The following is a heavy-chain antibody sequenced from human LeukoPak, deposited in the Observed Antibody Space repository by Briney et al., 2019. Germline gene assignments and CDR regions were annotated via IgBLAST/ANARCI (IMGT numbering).Heavy chain of an antibody. D-gene: IGHD2-2*01. CDR2: ISSSGSGDNT. CDR3: AKDHEGIVVVPITMGL. J-gene: IGHJ4*02. V-gene: IGHV3-23*01. Sequence: GGSLRLSCAASGVTLSTYAMSWARQAPGKGLEWVSGISSSGSGDNTYYADSVKGRFTVSRDNSRKTLHLQMNSLRAEDTAVYYCAKDHEGIVVVPITMGLWGQGTLVTVSS. CDR1: GVTLSTYA.